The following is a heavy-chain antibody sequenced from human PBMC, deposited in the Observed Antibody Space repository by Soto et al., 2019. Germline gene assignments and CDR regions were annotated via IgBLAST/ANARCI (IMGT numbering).Heavy chain of an antibody. CDR2: IYYSGST. CDR1: GGSISSGGYY. V-gene: IGHV4-31*03. D-gene: IGHD2-2*01. Sequence: SETLSLTCTVSGGSISSGGYYWSWIRQRPGKGLEWIGYIYYSGSTYYNPSLKSRVTISVDTSKNQFSLKLSSVTAADTAVYYCARQVNQLLARLLDYGMDVWGQGTTVTVSS. CDR3: ARQVNQLLARLLDYGMDV. J-gene: IGHJ6*02.